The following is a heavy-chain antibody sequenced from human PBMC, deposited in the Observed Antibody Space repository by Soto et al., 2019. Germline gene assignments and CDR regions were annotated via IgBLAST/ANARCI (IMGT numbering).Heavy chain of an antibody. CDR1: GSSLTTSAVA. J-gene: IGHJ4*02. CDR2: VYGCDDK. CDR3: VRRYDPYYFDY. D-gene: IGHD1-1*01. Sequence: QTTFQELGPRLLKPTQTLTRTSTFSGSSLTTSAVAVGWIRQPPGRALEWLAIVYGCDDKFNSPSLRSRLTIPKDNSKNQVVLTLTDMDPVDTGTYFCVRRYDPYYFDYWGQGTLVTVSS. V-gene: IGHV2-5*04.